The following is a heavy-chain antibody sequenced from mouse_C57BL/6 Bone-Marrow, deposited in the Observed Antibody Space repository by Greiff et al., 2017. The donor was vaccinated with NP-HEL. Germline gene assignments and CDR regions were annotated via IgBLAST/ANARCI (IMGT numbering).Heavy chain of an antibody. V-gene: IGHV5-6*02. J-gene: IGHJ2*01. CDR1: GFTFSSYG. CDR3: ARRDYYGSSPYYFDY. Sequence: EVKLVESGGDLVKPGGSLKLSCAASGFTFSSYGMSWVRQTPDKRLEWVATISSGGSYTYSPDSVKGRFTISRDNAKNTLYLQMSSLKSEDTAMYYCARRDYYGSSPYYFDYWGQGTTLTVSS. D-gene: IGHD1-1*01. CDR2: ISSGGSYT.